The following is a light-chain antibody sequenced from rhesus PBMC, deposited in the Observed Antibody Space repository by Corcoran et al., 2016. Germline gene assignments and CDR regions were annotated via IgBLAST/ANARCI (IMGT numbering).Light chain of an antibody. CDR1: QSVSSS. J-gene: IGKJ2*01. V-gene: IGKV3-42*03. Sequence: EIVLTQSPAILSLSPGERATLSCRASQSVSSSLAWYQQKPGQVPRLLIYGASTRATGIPDRFSGSGSGTDFTLTVSGLAPEDFVVYYCQQYSNWPYSFGQGTKVEIK. CDR3: QQYSNWPYS. CDR2: GAS.